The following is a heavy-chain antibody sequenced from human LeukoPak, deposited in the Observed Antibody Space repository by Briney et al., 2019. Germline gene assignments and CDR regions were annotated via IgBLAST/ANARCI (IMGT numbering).Heavy chain of an antibody. Sequence: PGGSLRLSCAASGFTFSNYAMSWVRQAPGKGLEWVSTISGSGGSTYYADSVKGRFTISRDNSKNTLYMQMNSLRAEDTAVYYCAKLPGGYSSGWYVDYWGQGTLVTVSS. CDR2: ISGSGGST. J-gene: IGHJ4*02. D-gene: IGHD6-19*01. V-gene: IGHV3-23*01. CDR3: AKLPGGYSSGWYVDY. CDR1: GFTFSNYA.